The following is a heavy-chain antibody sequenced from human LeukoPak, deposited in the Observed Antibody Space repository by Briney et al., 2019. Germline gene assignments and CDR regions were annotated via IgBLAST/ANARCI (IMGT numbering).Heavy chain of an antibody. D-gene: IGHD5-18*01. J-gene: IGHJ3*02. V-gene: IGHV3-30*02. Sequence: GGSLRLSCAESGFTFSSYGMHWVPQAPGKGLEWVAFIRYDGSNKYYADSVKGRFTISRDNSKNTLYLQMNSLKTEDTGVYHCTRDGRRTQLWHSPEGASDIWGQGTMVTVSS. CDR2: IRYDGSNK. CDR3: TRDGRRTQLWHSPEGASDI. CDR1: GFTFSSYG.